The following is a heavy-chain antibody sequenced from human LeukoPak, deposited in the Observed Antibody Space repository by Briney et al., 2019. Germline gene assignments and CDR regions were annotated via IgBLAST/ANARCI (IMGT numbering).Heavy chain of an antibody. J-gene: IGHJ4*02. Sequence: SETLSLTCSVSGGSMRDYYWSWIRQPPGKGLEWIGCIYYSGATNYNPSLNSRGTISVDTSKNQFSLKLMSVTAAAPAVYYCASGGPDHVSGSYYQGGYYFDYWGQGTLVTVSS. CDR2: IYYSGAT. CDR1: GGSMRDYY. D-gene: IGHD3-10*01. V-gene: IGHV4-59*12. CDR3: ASGGPDHVSGSYYQGGYYFDY.